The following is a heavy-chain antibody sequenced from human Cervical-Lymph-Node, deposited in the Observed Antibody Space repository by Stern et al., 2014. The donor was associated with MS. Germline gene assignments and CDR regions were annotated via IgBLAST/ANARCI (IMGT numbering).Heavy chain of an antibody. V-gene: IGHV2-5*02. J-gene: IGHJ4*02. CDR3: AHRTAGPFDY. CDR1: GVSLSTSGLG. Sequence: QITLKESGPALVKPTQTLTLTCTFSGVSLSTSGLGVGWIRQPPGEALVWLAYIYWDDQKRYSPSLKSRLTITKDTSKNQVVLTLTNVDPVDTATYYCAHRTAGPFDYWGQGTLVTVSS. CDR2: IYWDDQK.